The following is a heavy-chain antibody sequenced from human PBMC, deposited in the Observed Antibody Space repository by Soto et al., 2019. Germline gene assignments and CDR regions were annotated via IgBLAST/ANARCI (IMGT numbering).Heavy chain of an antibody. CDR2: ISAYNGNT. Sequence: ASVKVSCKASGYTFTSYVLSWVRQSPGQGLEWMGWISAYNGNTNYVQSLQDRVSMTRDTSTSTVYMELRSLRSDDTAVYYCASDRSDSGYYLNWFDPWGQGTLVTVSS. CDR1: GYTFTSYV. J-gene: IGHJ5*02. CDR3: ASDRSDSGYYLNWFDP. V-gene: IGHV1-18*04. D-gene: IGHD3-22*01.